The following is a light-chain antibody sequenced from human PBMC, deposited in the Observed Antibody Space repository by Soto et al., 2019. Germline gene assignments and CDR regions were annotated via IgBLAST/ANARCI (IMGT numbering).Light chain of an antibody. CDR1: SSDVGGYNY. J-gene: IGLJ2*01. Sequence: QSALTQPPSASGSPGQSVTISCTGTSSDVGGYNYVSWYQQHPGKAPKLIIYEVSKRPSGVPDRFSGSKSGNTASLTVSGLQAEDEADYYCSSYAGSSNFIFAGGTKLTVL. CDR2: EVS. CDR3: SSYAGSSNFI. V-gene: IGLV2-8*01.